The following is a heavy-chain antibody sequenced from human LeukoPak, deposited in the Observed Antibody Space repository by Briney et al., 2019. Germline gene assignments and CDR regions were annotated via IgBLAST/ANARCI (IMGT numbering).Heavy chain of an antibody. J-gene: IGHJ4*02. CDR3: ASPAADQSGY. CDR1: GFTFSSYSM. V-gene: IGHV4-39*01. D-gene: IGHD2-2*01. CDR2: IYYSGST. Sequence: GSLRLSCGASGFTFSSYSMSWVRQPPGKGLEWIGSIYYSGSTYYNPSLKSRVTISVDTSKNQFSLKLSSVTAADTAVYYCASPAADQSGYWGQGTLVTVSS.